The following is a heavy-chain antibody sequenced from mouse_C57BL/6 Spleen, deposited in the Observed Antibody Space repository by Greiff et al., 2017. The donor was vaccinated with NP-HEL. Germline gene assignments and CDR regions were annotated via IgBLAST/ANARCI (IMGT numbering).Heavy chain of an antibody. CDR3: AVITTVVPFAY. J-gene: IGHJ3*01. D-gene: IGHD1-1*01. V-gene: IGHV1-18*01. CDR1: GYTFTDYN. CDR2: INPNNGGT. Sequence: EVKLMESGPELVKPGASVKIPCKASGYTFTDYNMDWVKQSHGKSLEWIGDINPNNGGTIYNQKLKDKATLTVDKTSSTAYMELRSLTSEDTAVYYCAVITTVVPFAYWGQGTLVTVSA.